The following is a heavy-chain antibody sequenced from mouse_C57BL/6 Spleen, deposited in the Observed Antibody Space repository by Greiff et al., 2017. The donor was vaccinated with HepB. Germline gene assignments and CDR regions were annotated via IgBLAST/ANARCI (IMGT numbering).Heavy chain of an antibody. Sequence: QVQLQQPGAELVRPGTSVKLSCKASGYTFTSYWMHWVKQRPGQGLEWIGVIDPSDSYTNYNQKFKGKATLTVDTSSSTAYMQLSSLTSEDSAVYYCARWYYGSDSGAMDYWGQGTSVTVSS. V-gene: IGHV1-59*01. J-gene: IGHJ4*01. D-gene: IGHD1-1*01. CDR2: IDPSDSYT. CDR3: ARWYYGSDSGAMDY. CDR1: GYTFTSYW.